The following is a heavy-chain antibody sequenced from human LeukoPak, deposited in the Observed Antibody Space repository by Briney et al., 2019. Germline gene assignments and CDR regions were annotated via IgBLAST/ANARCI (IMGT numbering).Heavy chain of an antibody. Sequence: GGSLRLSCAASGFTFSDYYMSWIRQAPGKGLQWLSYITSSGSTIYYADSVKSRFTISRDNARNSLYLQMNSLRAEDTAVYYCATSSGYYANYFDFWGQGTLVTVSS. CDR2: ITSSGSTI. J-gene: IGHJ4*02. D-gene: IGHD3-22*01. V-gene: IGHV3-11*04. CDR3: ATSSGYYANYFDF. CDR1: GFTFSDYY.